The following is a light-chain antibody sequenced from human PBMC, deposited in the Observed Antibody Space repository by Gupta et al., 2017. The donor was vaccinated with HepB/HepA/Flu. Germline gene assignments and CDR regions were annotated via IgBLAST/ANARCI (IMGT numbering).Light chain of an antibody. J-gene: IGKJ1*01. CDR3: QQYGSSQWT. Sequence: DIVLPQPPGTLSLSPGERATLSCRASQSVSSSYLAWYQQKPGQAPRLLIYGASSRATGIPDRFSGSGSGTDFTLTISRLGPEDFAVYYCQQYGSSQWTFGQGTKVEIK. CDR2: GAS. CDR1: QSVSSSY. V-gene: IGKV3-20*01.